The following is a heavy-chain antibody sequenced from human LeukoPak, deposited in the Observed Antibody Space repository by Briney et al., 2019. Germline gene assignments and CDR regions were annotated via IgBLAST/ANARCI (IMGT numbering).Heavy chain of an antibody. CDR2: INPSGGRT. J-gene: IGHJ2*01. D-gene: IGHD2-15*01. CDR3: ARSDHFEVSAKRDWYFDL. Sequence: ASVKVSCKASGYTFTSYYMHWVRQAPGQGLEWMGIINPSGGRTRYAQKFQGRVTMTRDMSTSTVYMELSSLRSEDTAGYYCARSDHFEVSAKRDWYFDLWGRGTLVTVSS. CDR1: GYTFTSYY. V-gene: IGHV1-46*01.